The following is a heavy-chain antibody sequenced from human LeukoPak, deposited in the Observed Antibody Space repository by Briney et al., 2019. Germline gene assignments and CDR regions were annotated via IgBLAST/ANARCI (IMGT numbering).Heavy chain of an antibody. CDR2: IYYSGST. CDR1: GDSISSNY. V-gene: IGHV4-59*12. Sequence: PSETLSLTCSVFGDSISSNYWSWIRQPPGKGLEWIGYIYYSGSTNYNPSLKSRVTISVDTSKNQFSLKLSSVTAADTAVYYCARGSPTYYDFWSGYSGGDAFDIWGQGTMVTVSS. CDR3: ARGSPTYYDFWSGYSGGDAFDI. D-gene: IGHD3-3*01. J-gene: IGHJ3*02.